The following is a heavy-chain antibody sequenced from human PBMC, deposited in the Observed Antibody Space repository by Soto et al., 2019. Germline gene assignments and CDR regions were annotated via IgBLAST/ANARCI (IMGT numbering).Heavy chain of an antibody. CDR3: ARRPIAVAVTHFDY. Sequence: GESLKISCKGSGYSFTSYWIGWVRQMPGKGLEWMGIIYPGDSDTRYSSSFQGQVTISADKSISTAYLQWSSLKASDTAMYYCARRPIAVAVTHFDYWGQGTLGTVSA. CDR1: GYSFTSYW. D-gene: IGHD6-19*01. J-gene: IGHJ4*02. CDR2: IYPGDSDT. V-gene: IGHV5-51*01.